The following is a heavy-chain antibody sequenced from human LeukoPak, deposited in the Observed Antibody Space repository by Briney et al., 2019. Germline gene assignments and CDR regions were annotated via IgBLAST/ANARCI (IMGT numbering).Heavy chain of an antibody. J-gene: IGHJ4*02. CDR1: GGSISSSSYY. V-gene: IGHV4-39*07. CDR2: IYYSGST. D-gene: IGHD3-9*01. Sequence: PSETMSLTCTVSGGSISSSSYYWGWIRQPPGKGLEWIGSIYYSGSTHFNPSLKTRFTMSEDRSKNQFSLNLSSVTAADTAVYYCTRDRYDILTDFSSFDYWGQGILVTVSS. CDR3: TRDRYDILTDFSSFDY.